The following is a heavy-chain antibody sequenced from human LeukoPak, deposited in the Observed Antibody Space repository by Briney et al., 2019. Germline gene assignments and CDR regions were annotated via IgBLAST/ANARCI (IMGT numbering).Heavy chain of an antibody. J-gene: IGHJ4*02. Sequence: GGSLRLSCAASGFTFDDYAMHWVRQAPGKGLEWVSGISWNSGSIGYADSVKGRFTISRDNAKNSLYLQMNSLRVEDTAVYYCARGFPSHDYTHDSDYWGQETLVTVSS. CDR1: GFTFDDYA. CDR3: ARGFPSHDYTHDSDY. D-gene: IGHD4-11*01. V-gene: IGHV3-9*01. CDR2: ISWNSGSI.